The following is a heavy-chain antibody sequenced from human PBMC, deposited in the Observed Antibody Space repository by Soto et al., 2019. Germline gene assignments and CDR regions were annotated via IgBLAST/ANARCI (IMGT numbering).Heavy chain of an antibody. CDR2: IHDSGST. Sequence: PSETLSLTCTVSGGSISSYYWSWIRQPPGKGLEYIGYIHDSGSTNYNPSLKSRVTISVDTSKNQFSLALTSVTAADTALYFCARYRRGTGWYYLDYWGQGILVTVSS. V-gene: IGHV4-59*01. J-gene: IGHJ4*02. CDR3: ARYRRGTGWYYLDY. CDR1: GGSISSYY. D-gene: IGHD6-19*01.